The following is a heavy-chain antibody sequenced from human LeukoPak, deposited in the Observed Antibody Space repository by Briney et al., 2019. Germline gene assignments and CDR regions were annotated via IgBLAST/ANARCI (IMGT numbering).Heavy chain of an antibody. J-gene: IGHJ4*02. D-gene: IGHD1-26*01. CDR3: ASSWELRSYYFDY. Sequence: ASVKVSCKASGYTFTSYDINWVRQATGQGLEWMGWMNPNSGNTGYAQKFQGRVTMTRNISISTAYMELSSLRSEDTAVYYCASSWELRSYYFDYWGQGTLVTVSS. V-gene: IGHV1-8*01. CDR1: GYTFTSYD. CDR2: MNPNSGNT.